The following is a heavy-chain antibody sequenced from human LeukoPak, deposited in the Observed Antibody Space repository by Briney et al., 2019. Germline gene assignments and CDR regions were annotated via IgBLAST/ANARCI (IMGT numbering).Heavy chain of an antibody. D-gene: IGHD2-15*01. CDR3: TVIAAIRADAFDI. J-gene: IGHJ3*02. Sequence: GGSLRLSCAASGFTFRNYWMSWVRQAPGKGLEWVANIKEDGSEQYNVDSVEGRFTISRDNGKNSLFLHMNSLRAEDTAMYYCTVIAAIRADAFDIWGQGTMVTVSS. CDR1: GFTFRNYW. CDR2: IKEDGSEQ. V-gene: IGHV3-7*01.